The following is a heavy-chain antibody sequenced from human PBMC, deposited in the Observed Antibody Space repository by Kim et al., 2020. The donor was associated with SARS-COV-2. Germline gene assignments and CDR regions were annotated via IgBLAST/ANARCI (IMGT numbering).Heavy chain of an antibody. Sequence: SETLSLTCAVSGGSISSSNWWSWVRQPPGKGLEWIGEIYHRGSTNYNPSLKSRVTISVDKSKNQCSLKLSTVTAADTAVYYCARYQKVRGVIGLDYWGQGTLVTVSS. CDR1: GGSISSSNW. V-gene: IGHV4-4*02. CDR2: IYHRGST. CDR3: ARYQKVRGVIGLDY. D-gene: IGHD3-10*01. J-gene: IGHJ4*02.